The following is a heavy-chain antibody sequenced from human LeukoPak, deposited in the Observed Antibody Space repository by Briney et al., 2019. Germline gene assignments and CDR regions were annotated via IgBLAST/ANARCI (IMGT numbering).Heavy chain of an antibody. V-gene: IGHV4-38-2*01. D-gene: IGHD5-24*01. J-gene: IGHJ4*02. CDR3: ASGDGYTFFDY. CDR1: NYSISSGYY. CDR2: IYHSGAT. Sequence: SETLSLTCAVSNYSISSGYYWGWIRQPPGKGLEWIGNIYHSGATYYIPSLKSRVTVSVDTSKNQISLKLTSVTAADTAVYYCASGDGYTFFDYWGPGILVTVSS.